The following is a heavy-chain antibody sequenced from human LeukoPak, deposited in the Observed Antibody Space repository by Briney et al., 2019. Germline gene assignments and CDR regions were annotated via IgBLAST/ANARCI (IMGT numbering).Heavy chain of an antibody. J-gene: IGHJ5*02. CDR3: ARGLPSERITMIRGVISSWFDP. CDR2: IYYSGST. Sequence: SETLSLTCTVSGGSISSYYWSWIRQPPGKGLEWIGYIYYSGSTNYNPSLKSRVTISVDTSKNQFSLKLRSVTAADTAVYYCARGLPSERITMIRGVISSWFDPWGQGTQVTVSS. D-gene: IGHD3-10*01. CDR1: GGSISSYY. V-gene: IGHV4-59*12.